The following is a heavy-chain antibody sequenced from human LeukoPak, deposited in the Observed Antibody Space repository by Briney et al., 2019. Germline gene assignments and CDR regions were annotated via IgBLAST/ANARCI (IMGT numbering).Heavy chain of an antibody. CDR3: ARVGGTAAGDYYYYYGMDV. CDR1: GYTFTSYD. CDR2: MNPNSGNT. J-gene: IGHJ6*02. Sequence: ASVKVSCKASGYTFTSYDINWVRQATGQGLEWMGWMNPNSGNTGYAQKFQGRVTMTRNTSISTAYMELSSLRSEDTAVYYCARVGGTAAGDYYYYYGMDVWGQGTTVTVSS. V-gene: IGHV1-8*01. D-gene: IGHD6-13*01.